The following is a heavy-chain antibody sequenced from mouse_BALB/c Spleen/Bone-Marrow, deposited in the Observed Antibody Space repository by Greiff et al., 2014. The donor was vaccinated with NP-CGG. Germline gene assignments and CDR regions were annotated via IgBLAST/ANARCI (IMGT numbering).Heavy chain of an antibody. D-gene: IGHD2-2*01. V-gene: IGHV1-4*01. CDR2: INPNSDYT. CDR1: GYTFTYYT. Sequence: QVQLQQPGAELARPGASVKMSCKASGYTFTYYTMYWVKQRPGQGLEWIGYINPNSDYTNYNQKFKDKATLTADKSSSTACMQLSSLTSEDSAVYYCAREVYGSWFAYWGQGTLVTVSA. CDR3: AREVYGSWFAY. J-gene: IGHJ3*01.